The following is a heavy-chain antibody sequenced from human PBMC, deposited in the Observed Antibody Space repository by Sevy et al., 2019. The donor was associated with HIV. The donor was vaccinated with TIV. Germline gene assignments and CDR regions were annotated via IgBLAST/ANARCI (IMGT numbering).Heavy chain of an antibody. J-gene: IGHJ3*02. CDR3: ARPIMITFGELDAFDI. V-gene: IGHV1-18*01. Sequence: ASVKVSCKASGYTFTSYGISWVRQAPGQGLEWMGWISAYNGNTNYAQKLQGRVTMTTDTSTSTAYMELRSLGSDDTAVYYCARPIMITFGELDAFDIWGQGTMVTVSS. D-gene: IGHD3-16*01. CDR1: GYTFTSYG. CDR2: ISAYNGNT.